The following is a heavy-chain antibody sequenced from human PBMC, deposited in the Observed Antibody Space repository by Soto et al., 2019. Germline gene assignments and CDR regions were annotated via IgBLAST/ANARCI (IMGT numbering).Heavy chain of an antibody. CDR3: AKSAPAVMTTVVKGHYYYGMDV. CDR1: GGTFSSYA. V-gene: IGHV1-69*12. CDR2: IIRIFGTA. J-gene: IGHJ6*02. Sequence: QVQLVQSGAEVKKPGSSVKVSCKASGGTFSSYAISWVRQAPGQGVEWMGGIIRIFGTANYAQKFQGRVTITAEQSPSTAYMELSSLRSEDTAVYYCAKSAPAVMTTVVKGHYYYGMDVWGQGTTVTVSS. D-gene: IGHD4-17*01.